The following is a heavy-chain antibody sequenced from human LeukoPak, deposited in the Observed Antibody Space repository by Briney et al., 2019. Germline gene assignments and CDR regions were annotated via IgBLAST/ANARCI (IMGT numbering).Heavy chain of an antibody. CDR1: GFTVSSNY. J-gene: IGHJ4*02. V-gene: IGHV3-66*04. D-gene: IGHD3-22*01. Sequence: PGGSLRLSCAASGFTVSSNYMSWVRQAPGKGLEWVSVIYTSERTHYGDSVRGRFTISRDNSKNTLYFQMNRLRVEDTAVYYCARHGAYDSFDYWGQGTLVTVSS. CDR3: ARHGAYDSFDY. CDR2: IYTSERT.